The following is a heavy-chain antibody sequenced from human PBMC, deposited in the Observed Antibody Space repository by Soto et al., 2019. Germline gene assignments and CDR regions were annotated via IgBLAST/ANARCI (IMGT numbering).Heavy chain of an antibody. Sequence: QVPLPESGPGLVKPSQTLSLTCTVSGGSISSGGYYWSWIRQHPGKVREWSGYIYYSGSTYYNPSLKIRVTISVDTSKNQFSLKLSSVTAADTAVYYCARAICGGDCWFDPWGQGTLVTVSA. J-gene: IGHJ5*02. CDR1: GGSISSGGYY. CDR2: IYYSGST. V-gene: IGHV4-31*03. CDR3: ARAICGGDCWFDP. D-gene: IGHD2-21*02.